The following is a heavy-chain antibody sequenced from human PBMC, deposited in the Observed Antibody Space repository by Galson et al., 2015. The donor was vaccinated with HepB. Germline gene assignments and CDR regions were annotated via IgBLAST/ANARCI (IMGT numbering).Heavy chain of an antibody. CDR1: GGSMNFYY. CDR3: ARDKSYGYD. CDR2: IYYSGNT. D-gene: IGHD5-18*01. Sequence: ETLSLTCTVSGGSMNFYYWSWIRQPPGMGLEWIGYIYYSGNTNYNPSLKSRVTISIDTSKNQFSLKLTSVTAADSAVYYCARDKSYGYDWGQGTLVTVSS. V-gene: IGHV4-59*01. J-gene: IGHJ4*02.